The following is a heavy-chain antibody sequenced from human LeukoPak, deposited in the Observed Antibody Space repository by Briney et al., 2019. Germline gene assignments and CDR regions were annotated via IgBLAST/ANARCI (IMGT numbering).Heavy chain of an antibody. Sequence: ASVKVSCKASGYTFTSYGISWVRQAPRQGLEWMGWISAYNGNTNYAQKLQGRVTMTTDTSTSTAYMELRSLRSDDTAVYYCAKDYGSGSYNNWFDPWGQGTLVTVSS. CDR1: GYTFTSYG. D-gene: IGHD3-10*01. CDR2: ISAYNGNT. J-gene: IGHJ5*02. CDR3: AKDYGSGSYNNWFDP. V-gene: IGHV1-18*01.